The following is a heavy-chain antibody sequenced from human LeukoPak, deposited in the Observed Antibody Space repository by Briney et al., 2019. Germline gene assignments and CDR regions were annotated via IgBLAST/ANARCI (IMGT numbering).Heavy chain of an antibody. D-gene: IGHD3-22*01. J-gene: IGHJ3*02. CDR1: GFTFSSYG. CDR2: ISYDGSNK. V-gene: IGHV3-30*03. Sequence: GVSLRLSCAASGFTFSSYGMHWVRQAPGKGLEWVAVISYDGSNKYYADSVKGRFTISRDNSKNTLYLQMNSLRTEDTAVYYCARVGYYYDSSGPYHDAFDIWGQGTMVTVSS. CDR3: ARVGYYYDSSGPYHDAFDI.